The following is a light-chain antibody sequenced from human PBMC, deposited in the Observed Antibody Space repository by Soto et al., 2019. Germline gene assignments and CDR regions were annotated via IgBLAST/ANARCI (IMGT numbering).Light chain of an antibody. CDR3: QHYNSDSEA. CDR1: QTISSW. J-gene: IGKJ1*01. V-gene: IGKV1-5*03. CDR2: KAS. Sequence: DIQMTQSPSTLSSSVGDRVTITCRASQTISSWLAWYQQKPGKAPKLLIYKASTLESGVPSRFSGSGSGTEFTLTISSLQPDDFATYYCQHYNSDSEAFGQGTKVELK.